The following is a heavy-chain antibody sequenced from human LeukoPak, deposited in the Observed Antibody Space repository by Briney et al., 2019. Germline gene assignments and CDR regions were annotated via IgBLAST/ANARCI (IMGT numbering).Heavy chain of an antibody. CDR2: VNSDGSNT. Sequence: GGSLRLSCAASGFTFSTHWMHWVRQAPGKGVVKVSRVNSDGSNTKYADSVKGRFTISRDNAKNTLYLQMSSLRAEDTAVYYCVKDSRLRYFDKGYFDYWGQGTLVTVSS. D-gene: IGHD3-9*01. J-gene: IGHJ4*02. CDR1: GFTFSTHW. CDR3: VKDSRLRYFDKGYFDY. V-gene: IGHV3-74*01.